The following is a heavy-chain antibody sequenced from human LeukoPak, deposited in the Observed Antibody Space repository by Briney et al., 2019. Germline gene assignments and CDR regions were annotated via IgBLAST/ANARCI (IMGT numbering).Heavy chain of an antibody. Sequence: SETLSLTCAVSGGSISSGGYSWSWIRQPPGKGLEWIGYIYHSGSTYYNPSLKSRVTISVDRSKNQFSLKLSSVTAADTAVYYCARMDTSMLTAFAFDIWGQGTLVTVSS. V-gene: IGHV4-30-2*01. CDR2: IYHSGST. CDR1: GGSISSGGYS. D-gene: IGHD5-18*01. J-gene: IGHJ3*02. CDR3: ARMDTSMLTAFAFDI.